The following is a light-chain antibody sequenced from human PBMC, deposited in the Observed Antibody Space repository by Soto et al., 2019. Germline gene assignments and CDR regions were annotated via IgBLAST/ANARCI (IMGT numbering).Light chain of an antibody. CDR2: DAS. V-gene: IGKV1-5*01. Sequence: DIQMTQSPSTLSASLGDRVTITCRASQSINSWLAWYQQKPGKAPKLLIYDASSLESGVPSRFSGSGSGTEFTLTISSLQPDDFATYYCQQYNSYSYTFGQGTQVDIK. CDR1: QSINSW. J-gene: IGKJ2*01. CDR3: QQYNSYSYT.